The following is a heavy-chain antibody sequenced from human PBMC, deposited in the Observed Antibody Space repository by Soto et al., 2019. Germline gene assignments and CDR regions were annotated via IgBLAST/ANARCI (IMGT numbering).Heavy chain of an antibody. Sequence: QITLKESGPTLVKPTQTLTLTCTFSGFSLSTSGVGVGWIRQPPGKALEWLALIYWDDDKRYSPSLKSRLTITKDTSKNQVVLTMTNMDPVDTATYYCAHSGSSSSYWICPPIPNWFDPWGQGTLVTVSS. D-gene: IGHD6-6*01. CDR2: IYWDDDK. V-gene: IGHV2-5*02. CDR1: GFSLSTSGVG. J-gene: IGHJ5*02. CDR3: AHSGSSSSYWICPPIPNWFDP.